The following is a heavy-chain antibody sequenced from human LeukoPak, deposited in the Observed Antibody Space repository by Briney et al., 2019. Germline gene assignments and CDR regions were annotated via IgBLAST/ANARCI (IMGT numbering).Heavy chain of an antibody. Sequence: QPGGSLRLSCAASGFTFSSYSMNWVRQPPGKGLEWVANIKEDGSVKYYVDSVKGRFTISRDNTKNALYLQMNSLRADDTAVYFCARDSTWQLDYWGQGTLITVSS. CDR2: IKEDGSVK. CDR3: ARDSTWQLDY. CDR1: GFTFSSYS. D-gene: IGHD5-12*01. J-gene: IGHJ4*02. V-gene: IGHV3-7*03.